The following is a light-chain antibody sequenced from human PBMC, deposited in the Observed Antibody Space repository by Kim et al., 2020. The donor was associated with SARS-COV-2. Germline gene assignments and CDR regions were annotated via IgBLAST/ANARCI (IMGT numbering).Light chain of an antibody. Sequence: QTARSICTGDEVPKQNAYWYQQQPCQAPVVVLYKDRDRPSGSPVRVSGSSSGTAITVTISGVQAEDEADYYCQSADSSGPYVVFGGGTQLTVL. CDR2: KDR. CDR3: QSADSSGPYVV. CDR1: EVPKQN. V-gene: IGLV3-25*03. J-gene: IGLJ2*01.